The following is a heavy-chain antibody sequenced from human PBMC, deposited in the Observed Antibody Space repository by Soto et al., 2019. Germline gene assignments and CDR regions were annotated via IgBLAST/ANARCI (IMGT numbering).Heavy chain of an antibody. J-gene: IGHJ4*02. D-gene: IGHD3-3*01. V-gene: IGHV1-69*13. CDR1: GGTLSSYP. CDR3: ARAPPLRFLEWPHYFDY. CDR2: IIPIFGTA. Sequence: ASVKVSCKATGGTLSSYPISWVRQAPGQRLEWMGGIIPIFGTANYAQKFQGRVTITADESTSTAYMELSSLRSEDTAVYYCARAPPLRFLEWPHYFDYWGQGTLVTVSS.